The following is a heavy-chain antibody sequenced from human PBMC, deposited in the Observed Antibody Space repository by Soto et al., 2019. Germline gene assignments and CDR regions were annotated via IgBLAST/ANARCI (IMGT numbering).Heavy chain of an antibody. Sequence: GTLSLTCAVYGGSLRGYYWSWIRQPPGMALEWIGEINHSGNTNYNPSLKSRVTISVDTSKNQFSLKLSSVTAADTAVYYCARVVVVITYNWFDPWGQGTLVTVSS. CDR2: INHSGNT. D-gene: IGHD3-22*01. CDR1: GGSLRGYY. V-gene: IGHV4-34*01. J-gene: IGHJ5*02. CDR3: ARVVVVITYNWFDP.